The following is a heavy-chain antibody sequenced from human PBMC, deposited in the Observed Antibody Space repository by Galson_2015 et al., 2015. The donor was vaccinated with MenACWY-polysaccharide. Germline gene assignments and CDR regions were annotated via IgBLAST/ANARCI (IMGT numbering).Heavy chain of an antibody. J-gene: IGHJ4*02. CDR3: TKDFDWNDGH. D-gene: IGHD1-1*01. CDR1: GFTFSRYW. Sequence: SLRLSCAASGFTFSRYWMHWIRQAPGKGLVWVSRINGDGNSTNCADSVKGRFTISRDNAKNTLYLQMNSLRAEDTAVYYCTKDFDWNDGHWGQETLVTVSS. CDR2: INGDGNST. V-gene: IGHV3-74*01.